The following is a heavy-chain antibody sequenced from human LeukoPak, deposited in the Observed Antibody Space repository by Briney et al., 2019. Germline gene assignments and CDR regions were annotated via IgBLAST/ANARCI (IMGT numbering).Heavy chain of an antibody. D-gene: IGHD6-13*01. CDR3: ARKISAAGSRWFDP. J-gene: IGHJ5*02. Sequence: SETLSLTCTVSGGSISTYYWSWIRQPPGKGLEWIGYIYYSGSTTYNPSLKSRVTISVDKSKNQFSLKLSSVTAADTAVYYCARKISAAGSRWFDPWGQGTLVTVSS. CDR1: GGSISTYY. CDR2: IYYSGST. V-gene: IGHV4-59*12.